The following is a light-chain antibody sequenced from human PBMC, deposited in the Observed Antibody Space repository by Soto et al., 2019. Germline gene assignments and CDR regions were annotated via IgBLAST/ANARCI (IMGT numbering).Light chain of an antibody. CDR3: NSYTSSTAYV. CDR2: EVS. V-gene: IGLV2-14*01. J-gene: IGLJ1*01. CDR1: SSDVGRYNY. Sequence: LTQPASVSGSPGQSITISCTGASSDVGRYNYVSWYQLHPGKAPKLIIYEVSNRPSGVSNRFSGSKSGNTASLTISGLRAEDEADYYCNSYTSSTAYVFGTGTKVTVL.